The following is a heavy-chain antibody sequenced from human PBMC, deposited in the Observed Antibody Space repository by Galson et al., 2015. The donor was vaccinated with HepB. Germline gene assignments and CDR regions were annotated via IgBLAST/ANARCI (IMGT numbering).Heavy chain of an antibody. Sequence: SLRLSCAASGFTFDDYAMHWVRQAPGKGLEWVSGISWNSGSIGYADSVKGRFTISRDNAKNSLYLQMNSLRAEDTALYYCAKDMGFVVVPAAYLDYWGQGTLVTVSS. CDR1: GFTFDDYA. D-gene: IGHD2-2*01. CDR2: ISWNSGSI. V-gene: IGHV3-9*01. J-gene: IGHJ4*02. CDR3: AKDMGFVVVPAAYLDY.